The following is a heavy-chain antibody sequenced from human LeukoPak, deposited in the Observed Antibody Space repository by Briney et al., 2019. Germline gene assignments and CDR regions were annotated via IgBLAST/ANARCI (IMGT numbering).Heavy chain of an antibody. CDR2: IYTSGST. D-gene: IGHD3-16*02. V-gene: IGHV4-61*02. Sequence: SETLSLTCTVSGGSISSGSYYWSWIRQPAGKGLEWIGRIYTSGSTNYNPSLKSRVTISVDTSKNQFSLKLSSVTAADTAVYYCARDLLRDYVWGSYRDAFDIWGQGTMVTVSS. CDR1: GGSISSGSYY. J-gene: IGHJ3*02. CDR3: ARDLLRDYVWGSYRDAFDI.